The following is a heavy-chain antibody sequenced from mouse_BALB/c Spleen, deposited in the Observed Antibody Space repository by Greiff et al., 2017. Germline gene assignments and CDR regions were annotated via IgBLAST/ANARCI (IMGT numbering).Heavy chain of an antibody. Sequence: EVQLMESGPDLVKPSQSLSLTCTVTGYSITSGYSWHWLRQSPGNQLEWMGYIHYSGSTNYNPSLKSRISITRDTSKNQFFLQLNSVTTEDTATYYCARRGDDYGFYFDYWGQGTTLTVSS. CDR3: ARRGDDYGFYFDY. J-gene: IGHJ2*01. CDR2: IHYSGST. CDR1: GYSITSGYS. D-gene: IGHD1-2*01. V-gene: IGHV3-1*02.